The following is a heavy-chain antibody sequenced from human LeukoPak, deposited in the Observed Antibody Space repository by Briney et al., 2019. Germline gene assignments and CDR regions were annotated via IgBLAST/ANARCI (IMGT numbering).Heavy chain of an antibody. CDR3: ARDRRGYSYGQPFDY. Sequence: ASVKVSCKASGGTFSSYAISWVRQAPGQGLEWMGGIIPIFGTANYAQKFQGRVTITADESTSTAYMELSSLRSEDTAVYYCARDRRGYSYGQPFDYWGQGTLVTVSS. CDR2: IIPIFGTA. V-gene: IGHV1-69*13. J-gene: IGHJ4*02. CDR1: GGTFSSYA. D-gene: IGHD5-18*01.